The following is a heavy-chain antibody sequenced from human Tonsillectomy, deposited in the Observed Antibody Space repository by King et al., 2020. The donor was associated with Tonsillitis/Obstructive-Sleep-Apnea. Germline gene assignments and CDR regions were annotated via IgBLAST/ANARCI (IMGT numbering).Heavy chain of an antibody. CDR3: ARRDSSGWYRTGYMDV. CDR1: GGSFSGYY. D-gene: IGHD6-19*01. V-gene: IGHV4-34*01. Sequence: VQLQQWGAGLLKPSETLSLTCAVYGGSFSGYYWSWIRQPPGKGLEWIGEINHSGSTNYNPSLKSRVTISVDTSKNQFSLKLSSVTAADTAVYYCARRDSSGWYRTGYMDVWGKGTTVTVSS. J-gene: IGHJ6*03. CDR2: INHSGST.